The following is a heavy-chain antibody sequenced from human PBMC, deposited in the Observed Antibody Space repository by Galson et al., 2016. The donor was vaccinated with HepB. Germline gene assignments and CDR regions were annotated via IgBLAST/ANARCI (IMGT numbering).Heavy chain of an antibody. CDR1: GFSFTDFY. CDR3: ATGAGGDLPNYFYPCIHV. CDR2: VDPEDGET. D-gene: IGHD2-21*02. Sequence: VKVSCKVSGFSFTDFYMHWVQQAPGKGLEWMGLVDPEDGETIYAEKFQDRVTIIADTSTDTAYMELSSLRSEDTAVYYCATGAGGDLPNYFYPCIHVWGNGTTVTVSS. V-gene: IGHV1-69-2*01. J-gene: IGHJ6*03.